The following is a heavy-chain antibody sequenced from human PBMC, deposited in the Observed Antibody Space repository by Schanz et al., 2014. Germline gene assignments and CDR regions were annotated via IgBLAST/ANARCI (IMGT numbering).Heavy chain of an antibody. CDR3: ARAFGGYDPAGALDY. CDR1: GYSFSAHY. J-gene: IGHJ4*02. D-gene: IGHD5-12*01. Sequence: QGQLVQSGAEVKKPGASLKVSCKASGYSFSAHYLHWERQAPGQGLEWMGRIIPVLAIADYAQKFQGRVTITADKSTTTAYMELSRLKSDDTAVYYCARAFGGYDPAGALDYWGQGTLVTVSS. V-gene: IGHV1-69*09. CDR2: IIPVLAIA.